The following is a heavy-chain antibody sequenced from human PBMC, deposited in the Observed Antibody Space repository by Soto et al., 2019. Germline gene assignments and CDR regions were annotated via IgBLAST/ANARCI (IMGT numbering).Heavy chain of an antibody. D-gene: IGHD3-10*01. V-gene: IGHV3-11*01. Sequence: GGSLRLSCAASGFTFSDDYMSWIRQAPGKGQEGVSYISSSGSTIYYSYSGKGRFPISWDNARNSLYLYMNSLRDEETAVYYCARRPPRYGSGSYYKPLYCMDVWGQGTTVTVSS. CDR3: ARRPPRYGSGSYYKPLYCMDV. CDR2: ISSSGSTI. CDR1: GFTFSDDY. J-gene: IGHJ6*02.